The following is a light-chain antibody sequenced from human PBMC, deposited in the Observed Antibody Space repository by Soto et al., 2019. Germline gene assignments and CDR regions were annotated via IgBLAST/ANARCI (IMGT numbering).Light chain of an antibody. CDR2: AAS. CDR3: QQRASWPYT. CDR1: HDVSVS. V-gene: IGKV3-11*01. Sequence: EIVLTQSPDTLSLSPGEGATLSCRASHDVSVSLVWYRQRPGQSPRLLIHAASNRATGISARFSGSGSGTDFTLTIGSLEPEESALYYCQQRASWPYTSGQGTKVEIK. J-gene: IGKJ2*01.